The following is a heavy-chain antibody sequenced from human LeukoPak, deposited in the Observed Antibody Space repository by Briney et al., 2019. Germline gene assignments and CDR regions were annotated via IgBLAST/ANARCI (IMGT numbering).Heavy chain of an antibody. V-gene: IGHV4-34*01. CDR1: GGSFSGYY. Sequence: PSETLSLTCAVYGGSFSGYYWSWIRQPPGKGLEWIGEINHSGSTNYNPSLKSRVTISVDTSKSQFSLKLSSVTAADTAVYYCARAPYYYDSSGYYYIIYYGMDVWGQGTTVTVSS. CDR2: INHSGST. CDR3: ARAPYYYDSSGYYYIIYYGMDV. J-gene: IGHJ6*02. D-gene: IGHD3-22*01.